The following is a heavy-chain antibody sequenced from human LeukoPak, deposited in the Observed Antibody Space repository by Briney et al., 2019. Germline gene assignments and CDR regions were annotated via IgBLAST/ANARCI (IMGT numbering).Heavy chain of an antibody. D-gene: IGHD1-26*01. CDR2: IKKDGSEK. J-gene: IGHJ4*02. CDR3: ARSYRRWDQRFDY. V-gene: IGHV3-7*01. CDR1: GFTFSSYW. Sequence: PGGSLRLSCAASGFTFSSYWMSWVRQAPGKGLEWVANIKKDGSEKYYVDSVKGRFTISRGNAKNSLYLQMNSLRAEDTAVYYCARSYRRWDQRFDYWGQGTLVTVSS.